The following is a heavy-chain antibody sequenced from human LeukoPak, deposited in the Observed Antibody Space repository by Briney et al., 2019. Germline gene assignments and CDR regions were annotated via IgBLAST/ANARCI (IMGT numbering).Heavy chain of an antibody. J-gene: IGHJ4*02. D-gene: IGHD3-22*01. Sequence: GGSLRLSCAASGFTFDDYTMHWVRQAPGKGLEWVSLISWDGGSTYYADSVKGRFTISRDNSKNSLYLQMNSLRTEDTALYYCAKEAGDSSGSLDYWGQGTLVTVSS. CDR3: AKEAGDSSGSLDY. CDR1: GFTFDDYT. CDR2: ISWDGGST. V-gene: IGHV3-43*01.